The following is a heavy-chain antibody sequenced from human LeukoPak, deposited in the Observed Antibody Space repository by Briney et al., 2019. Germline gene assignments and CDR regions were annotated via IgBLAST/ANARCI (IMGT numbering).Heavy chain of an antibody. D-gene: IGHD3-22*01. V-gene: IGHV4-59*01. Sequence: SETLSLTCTVSGGSISGYLWTWIRQPPGKGLEWIGYVYDNGDTRYHPSFSGRVSISVDASKNQFSLKLTSVLAADTADYFCARQSDYDVDTSRYMDVWGKGTTVTVSS. CDR2: VYDNGDT. CDR1: GGSISGYL. J-gene: IGHJ6*03. CDR3: ARQSDYDVDTSRYMDV.